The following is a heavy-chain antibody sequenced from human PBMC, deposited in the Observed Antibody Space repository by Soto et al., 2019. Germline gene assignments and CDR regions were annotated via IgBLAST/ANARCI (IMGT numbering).Heavy chain of an antibody. CDR1: GGTFSSYA. Sequence: SVKVSCKASGGTFSSYAISWVRQAPGQGLEWMGGIIPIFGTANYAQKFQGRVTITADESTSTAYMELSSLRSEDTAVYYCARSPRRYSYGLDHFDYWGQGTLVTVS. CDR3: ARSPRRYSYGLDHFDY. J-gene: IGHJ4*02. V-gene: IGHV1-69*13. D-gene: IGHD5-18*01. CDR2: IIPIFGTA.